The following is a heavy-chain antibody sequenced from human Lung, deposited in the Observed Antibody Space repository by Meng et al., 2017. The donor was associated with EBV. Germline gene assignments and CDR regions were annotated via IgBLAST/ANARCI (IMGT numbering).Heavy chain of an antibody. CDR2: ISAYSGNT. CDR1: GYTFTNYG. V-gene: IGHV1-18*01. D-gene: IGHD1-26*01. Sequence: QAQLVQSGGEVKKPXXXXKXSCKASGYTFTNYGITWVRQAPGQGLEWMGWISAYSGNTNYAQTLQGRLTMTTDTSTSTAYMELRSLRSDDTAVYYCARVEVGITSGDYWGQGTLVTVSS. CDR3: ARVEVGITSGDY. J-gene: IGHJ4*02.